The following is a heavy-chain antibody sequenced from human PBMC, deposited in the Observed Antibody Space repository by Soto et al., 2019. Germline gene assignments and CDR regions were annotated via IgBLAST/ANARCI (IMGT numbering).Heavy chain of an antibody. Sequence: ESGGGVVQPGGSLRLSCAASGFTFSKYGMHWVRQAPGKGLEWVAVISYDGSNKYYADSVKGRFTISRDKSTNTLYVQMNSLRVEDTAVYYCAKGAEGGAYYGMDVWGQGTTVTVSS. D-gene: IGHD3-16*01. CDR1: GFTFSKYG. V-gene: IGHV3-30*18. CDR3: AKGAEGGAYYGMDV. CDR2: ISYDGSNK. J-gene: IGHJ6*02.